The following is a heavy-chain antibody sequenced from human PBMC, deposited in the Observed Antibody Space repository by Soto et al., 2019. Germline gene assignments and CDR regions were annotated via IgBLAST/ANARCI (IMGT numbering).Heavy chain of an antibody. V-gene: IGHV4-59*12. CDR1: GCSISSYY. Sequence: SETLSLTCTVSGCSISSYYWNWIRQPPGKGLEWIGYIYYSGSTYYNPSVKSRVTISVDTSKNQFSLKLSSVTAADTAVYYCVSSIAAAGHYGMDVWGQGTTVTVSS. CDR2: IYYSGST. CDR3: VSSIAAAGHYGMDV. D-gene: IGHD6-13*01. J-gene: IGHJ6*02.